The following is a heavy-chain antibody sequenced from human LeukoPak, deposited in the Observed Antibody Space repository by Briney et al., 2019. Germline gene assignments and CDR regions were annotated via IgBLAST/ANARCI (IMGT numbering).Heavy chain of an antibody. D-gene: IGHD3-3*01. V-gene: IGHV3-30*03. CDR2: ISYDGSNK. CDR1: GFTFSSYG. CDR3: KDLPLEGRDV. Sequence: PGGSLRLSCAASGFTFSSYGMHWVRQAPGKGLEWVAVISYDGSNKYYADSVKGRFTISRDNSKNTLYLQMNSLRAEDTAVYYAKDLPLEGRDVGAQGPTVPVSS. J-gene: IGHJ6*02.